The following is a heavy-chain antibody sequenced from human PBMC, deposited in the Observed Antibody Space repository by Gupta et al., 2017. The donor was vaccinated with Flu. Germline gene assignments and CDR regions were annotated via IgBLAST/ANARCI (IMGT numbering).Heavy chain of an antibody. Sequence: EVQLLESGGDLVQPGGSLRLYCAASGFTFSAFGMRWVRQAPGKGLQWVSTISGGTTYYAESVKGRFTISRDTSKNTLFLQMNSLRAEDTAVYYCVKDAGYGEYAFWGQGTLVTVSS. CDR1: GFTFSAFG. D-gene: IGHD4-17*01. CDR3: VKDAGYGEYAF. CDR2: ISGGTT. J-gene: IGHJ1*01. V-gene: IGHV3-23*01.